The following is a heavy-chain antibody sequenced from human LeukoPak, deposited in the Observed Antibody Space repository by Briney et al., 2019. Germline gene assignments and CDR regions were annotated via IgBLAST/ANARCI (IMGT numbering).Heavy chain of an antibody. V-gene: IGHV3-30-3*01. CDR2: ISYDGSNK. Sequence: GGSLRLSCAASGFTFSSYAMHWVRQAPGKGLEWVAVISYDGSNKYYADSVKGRFTISRDNSKNTLYLQMNSLRAEDTAVYYCARDIGEGFFDYWGQGALVTVSS. CDR3: ARDIGEGFFDY. J-gene: IGHJ4*02. CDR1: GFTFSSYA. D-gene: IGHD3-10*01.